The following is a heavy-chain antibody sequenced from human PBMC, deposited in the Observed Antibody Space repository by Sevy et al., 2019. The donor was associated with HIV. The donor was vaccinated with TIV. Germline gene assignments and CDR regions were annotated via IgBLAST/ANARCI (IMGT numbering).Heavy chain of an antibody. CDR3: AGEGWLQFGDAFDI. CDR1: GFTFSSYS. Sequence: GGSLRLSCAASGFTFSSYSMNWVRQAPGKGLEWVSYISSSSSTIYYADSVKGRFTIFRDNAKNSLYLQMNSLRDEDTAVYYCAGEGWLQFGDAFDIWGQGTMVTVSS. J-gene: IGHJ3*02. CDR2: ISSSSSTI. V-gene: IGHV3-48*02. D-gene: IGHD5-12*01.